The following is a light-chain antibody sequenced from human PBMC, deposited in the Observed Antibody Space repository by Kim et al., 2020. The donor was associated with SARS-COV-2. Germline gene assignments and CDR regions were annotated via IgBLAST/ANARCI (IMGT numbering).Light chain of an antibody. V-gene: IGLV1-36*01. CDR1: KSNIGNNV. CDR3: AVWDDSLNAWL. J-gene: IGLJ3*02. Sequence: RQRVTSSCSGSKSNIGNNVVNWYQQLPGKAPKLLIYYEDLLPSGVSDRFSASRSGTSASLAISGLQFEDEADYYCAVWDDSLNAWLFGGGTKVTVL. CDR2: YED.